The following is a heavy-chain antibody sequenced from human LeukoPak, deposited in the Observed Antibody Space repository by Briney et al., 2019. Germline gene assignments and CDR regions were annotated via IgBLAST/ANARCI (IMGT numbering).Heavy chain of an antibody. CDR3: ARDFTNSYDFWSGYPYYYYMDV. D-gene: IGHD3-3*01. CDR1: GGSISSYY. J-gene: IGHJ6*03. Sequence: SETLSLTCTVSGGSISSYYWSWIRQPPGKGLEWIGYIYYSGSTNYNPSLKSRVTISVDTSKNQFSLKLSSVTAADTAVYYCARDFTNSYDFWSGYPYYYYMDVWGKGTTVTVSS. V-gene: IGHV4-59*01. CDR2: IYYSGST.